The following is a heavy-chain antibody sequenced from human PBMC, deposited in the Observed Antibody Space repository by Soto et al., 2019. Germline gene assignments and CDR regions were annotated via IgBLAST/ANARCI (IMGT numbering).Heavy chain of an antibody. D-gene: IGHD1-26*01. V-gene: IGHV4-59*11. CDR2: IYYRGST. CDR1: GGSISSHY. CDR3: ARDGREASGMDV. Sequence: QVHLQESGPGLVRPSETLSLTCTVSGGSISSHYWSWVRQAPGKGLEWIGHIYYRGSTNYNPSLRCRSPISVDTSKNQFSLKLNSVTTADAAVYYCARDGREASGMDVWGQGTKVTVSS. J-gene: IGHJ6*02.